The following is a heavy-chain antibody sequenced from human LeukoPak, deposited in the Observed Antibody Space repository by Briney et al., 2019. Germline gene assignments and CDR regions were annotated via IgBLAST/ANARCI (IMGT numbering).Heavy chain of an antibody. CDR2: IYYSGST. J-gene: IGHJ4*02. V-gene: IGHV4-39*01. CDR1: GGSISSSSYY. D-gene: IGHD1-26*01. CDR3: ARMPRVGATPTPQTDY. Sequence: KPSETLSLTCTVSGGSISSSSYYWGWIRQPPGQGLEWIGSIYYSGSTYYNPSLKSRVTISVDTSKNQFSLKLSSVTAADTAVYYCARMPRVGATPTPQTDYWGRGTLVTVSS.